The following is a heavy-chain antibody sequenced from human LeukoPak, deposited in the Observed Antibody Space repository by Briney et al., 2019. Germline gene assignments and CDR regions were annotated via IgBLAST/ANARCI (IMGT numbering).Heavy chain of an antibody. CDR2: INPNSGGT. CDR3: ARDRADYYDSSGYCV. J-gene: IGHJ4*02. CDR1: GYTFTGYY. Sequence: ASVKVSCKASGYTFTGYYMHWVRQAPGQGLEWMGWINPNSGGTNYAQKFQGRVTMTRDTSISTAYMELSRLRSDDTAVYYCARDRADYYDSSGYCVWGQGTLFTVSS. V-gene: IGHV1-2*02. D-gene: IGHD3-22*01.